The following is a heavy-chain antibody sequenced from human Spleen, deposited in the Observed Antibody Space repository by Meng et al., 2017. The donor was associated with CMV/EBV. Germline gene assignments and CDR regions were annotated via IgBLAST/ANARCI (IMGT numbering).Heavy chain of an antibody. D-gene: IGHD2-2*01. CDR3: ARDLNYQPL. Sequence: GESLKISCAASGFTFSDYSMNWVRQAPGEGLEWVSYISSSSITMYYTDSVKGRFTISRDNAKNSLYLQLNNLRAEDTAVYYCARDLNYQPLWGQGSLVTVSS. J-gene: IGHJ4*02. CDR2: ISSSSITM. V-gene: IGHV3-48*04. CDR1: GFTFSDYS.